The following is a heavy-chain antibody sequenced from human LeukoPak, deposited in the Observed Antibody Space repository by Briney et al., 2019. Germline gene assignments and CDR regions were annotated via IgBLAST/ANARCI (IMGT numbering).Heavy chain of an antibody. D-gene: IGHD6-19*01. CDR2: ISYDGSNK. V-gene: IGHV3-30*18. CDR1: GFTFSSYG. Sequence: GGSLRLSCAASGFTFSSYGMHWVRQAPGKGLEWVAVISYDGSNKYYADSVKGRFTISRDNSKNTLYLQMNSPRAEDTAVYYCAKAAGYSSGIDYWGQGTLVTVSS. J-gene: IGHJ4*02. CDR3: AKAAGYSSGIDY.